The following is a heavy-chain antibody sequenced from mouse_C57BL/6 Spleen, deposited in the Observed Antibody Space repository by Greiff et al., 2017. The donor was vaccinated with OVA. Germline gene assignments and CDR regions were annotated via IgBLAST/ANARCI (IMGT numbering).Heavy chain of an antibody. J-gene: IGHJ4*01. CDR1: GYTFTNYW. V-gene: IGHV1-63*01. CDR3: ARYWDDAMDY. CDR2: INPGGGYT. Sequence: QVQLQQSGAELVRPGTSVKMSCKASGYTFTNYWIGWAKQRPGHGLEWIGDINPGGGYTNYNEKFKGKATLTADKSYSTAYMQFSSLTSEDSAIYYCARYWDDAMDYWGQGTSVTVSS. D-gene: IGHD4-1*01.